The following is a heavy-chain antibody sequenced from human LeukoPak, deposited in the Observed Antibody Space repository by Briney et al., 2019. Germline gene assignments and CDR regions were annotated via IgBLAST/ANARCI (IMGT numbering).Heavy chain of an antibody. D-gene: IGHD3-22*01. CDR2: IYHTGNT. Sequence: PSETLSLTCAVSGYSISSDYYLGCIRQPPGKGLEWIGSIYHTGNTYYRPSLKSRITMSVDTSKNQFSLKLRSVTAADTAVYYCARVDYSDSSTYPGNWYFDLWGRGTLVTVSS. J-gene: IGHJ2*01. CDR3: ARVDYSDSSTYPGNWYFDL. V-gene: IGHV4-38-2*01. CDR1: GYSISSDYY.